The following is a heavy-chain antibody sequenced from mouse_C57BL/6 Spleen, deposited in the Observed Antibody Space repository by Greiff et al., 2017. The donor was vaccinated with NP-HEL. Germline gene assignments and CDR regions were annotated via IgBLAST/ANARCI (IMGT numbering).Heavy chain of an antibody. J-gene: IGHJ1*03. V-gene: IGHV5-4*01. CDR1: GFTFSSYA. D-gene: IGHD2-2*01. Sequence: EVQGVESGGGLVKPGGSLKLSCAASGFTFSSYAMSWVRQTPVKRLEWVATISDGGSYTYYPDNVKGRFTISRDNAKNNLYLQMSHLKSEDTAMYYCARDGLAFDVWGTGTTVTVSS. CDR3: ARDGLAFDV. CDR2: ISDGGSYT.